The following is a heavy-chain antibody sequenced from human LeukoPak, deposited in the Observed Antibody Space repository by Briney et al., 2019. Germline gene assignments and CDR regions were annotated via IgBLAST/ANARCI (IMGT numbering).Heavy chain of an antibody. Sequence: SETLSLTCTVSGGSISSYYWDWIRQPAGKGLEWIGRIYSSGDTNYNPSLKSRVTMSVDTSKNQFSLRLSSLTAADTAVYYCARDVGSGGGTFPTYHFEFWGQGTLVTVSS. J-gene: IGHJ4*02. D-gene: IGHD3-10*01. CDR3: ARDVGSGGGTFPTYHFEF. V-gene: IGHV4-4*07. CDR1: GGSISSYY. CDR2: IYSSGDT.